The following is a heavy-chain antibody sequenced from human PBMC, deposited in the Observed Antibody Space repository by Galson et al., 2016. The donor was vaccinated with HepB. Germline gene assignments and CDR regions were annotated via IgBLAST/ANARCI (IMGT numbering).Heavy chain of an antibody. D-gene: IGHD6-19*01. J-gene: IGHJ6*02. Sequence: PALVKPTQTLTLTCTFSGFSLSTSGMCVSWIRQPPGKALEWLALIDWDDDKYYSTSLKTRLTISKDTSKNQVVLTMTNMDPVDTATYYCARVRSSGWLRRNYYYYYGMDVWGQGTTVTVSS. CDR2: IDWDDDK. CDR1: GFSLSTSGMC. CDR3: ARVRSSGWLRRNYYYYYGMDV. V-gene: IGHV2-70*01.